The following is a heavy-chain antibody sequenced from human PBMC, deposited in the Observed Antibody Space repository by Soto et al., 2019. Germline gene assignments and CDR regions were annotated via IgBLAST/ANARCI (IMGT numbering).Heavy chain of an antibody. CDR3: AREPRYSSSQIDFGY. J-gene: IGHJ4*02. CDR1: GFTFSSYA. V-gene: IGHV3-30-3*01. Sequence: GGSLRLSCAASGFTFSSYAMHWVRQAPGKGLEWVAVISYDGSNKYYADSVKGRFTISRDNSKNTLYLQMNSLRAEDTAVYYCAREPRYSSSQIDFGYWGQGTLVTVSS. D-gene: IGHD6-6*01. CDR2: ISYDGSNK.